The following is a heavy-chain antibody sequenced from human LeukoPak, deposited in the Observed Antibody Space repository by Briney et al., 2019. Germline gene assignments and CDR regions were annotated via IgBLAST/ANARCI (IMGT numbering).Heavy chain of an antibody. Sequence: GGSLRLSCAASGFTFSTYGMHWVRQAPGKGLEWVALISYDERNKNYADSVKGRFTISRDNSKNTLYLQMNSMRAEDTAVYCCAKDATLIVGDNFFDFWGRGTLVTVSS. CDR2: ISYDERNK. V-gene: IGHV3-30*18. CDR3: AKDATLIVGDNFFDF. J-gene: IGHJ4*02. D-gene: IGHD3-22*01. CDR1: GFTFSTYG.